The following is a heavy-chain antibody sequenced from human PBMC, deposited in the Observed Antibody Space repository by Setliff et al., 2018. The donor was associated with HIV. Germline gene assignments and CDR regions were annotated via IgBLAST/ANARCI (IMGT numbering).Heavy chain of an antibody. D-gene: IGHD3-10*01. CDR3: ARLVGYYGSGRVWFDP. CDR1: GYSISSGYY. V-gene: IGHV4-38-2*01. J-gene: IGHJ5*02. Sequence: PSETLSLTCAVSGYSISSGYYWGWIRQPPGKGLEWIGSIYHSGSTYYNPSLKSRVTISVDTSKNQFSLKLSSVTAADTAVYYCARLVGYYGSGRVWFDPWGPGTAVTVSS. CDR2: IYHSGST.